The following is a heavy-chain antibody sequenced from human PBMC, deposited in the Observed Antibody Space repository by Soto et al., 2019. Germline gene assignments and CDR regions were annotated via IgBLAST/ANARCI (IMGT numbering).Heavy chain of an antibody. D-gene: IGHD2-21*01. CDR3: ARAVVVVRNLDAFDI. CDR1: GYTFTGYY. J-gene: IGHJ3*02. V-gene: IGHV1-2*04. Sequence: ASVKVSCKASGYTFTGYYMHWVRQAPGQGLEWMGWINPNSGGTNYAQKFQGWVTMTRDTSISTAYMELSRLRSDDTAVYYCARAVVVVRNLDAFDIWGQGTMVTVSS. CDR2: INPNSGGT.